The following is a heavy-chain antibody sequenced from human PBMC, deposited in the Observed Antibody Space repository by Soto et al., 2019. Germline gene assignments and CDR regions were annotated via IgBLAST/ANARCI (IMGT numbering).Heavy chain of an antibody. CDR2: INEDGGQK. CDR1: EFSFRSYW. V-gene: IGHV3-7*01. D-gene: IGHD3-3*01. CDR3: ARVGYYGWDFDH. Sequence: PVGSLRLSCAVSEFSFRSYWMTWVRQAPGKGLEWVALINEDGGQKYYVDSVKGRFTISRDNAKDSLYMQMDSLRAEDTAVYFCARVGYYGWDFDHWGQGTQVTVSS. J-gene: IGHJ4*02.